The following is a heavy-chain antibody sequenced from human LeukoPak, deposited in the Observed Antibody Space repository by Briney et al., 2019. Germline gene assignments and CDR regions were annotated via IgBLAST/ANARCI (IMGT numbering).Heavy chain of an antibody. CDR3: ARDYSGSLDY. D-gene: IGHD3-10*01. V-gene: IGHV4-61*01. Sequence: SETLSLTCTVSGGSLSSAHGWSWIRQPPGKGLEWIGYSQNSGCTNCNPPLKSRVTISVDTSKNQFSLKLSSVTAADTAVYYCARDYSGSLDYWGQGTLVTVSS. J-gene: IGHJ4*02. CDR2: SQNSGCT. CDR1: GGSLSSAHG.